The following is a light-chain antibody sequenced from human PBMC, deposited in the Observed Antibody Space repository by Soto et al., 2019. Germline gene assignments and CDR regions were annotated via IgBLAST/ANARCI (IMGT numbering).Light chain of an antibody. Sequence: QSALTQPASVSGSPGQSITISCTGSSSDIGDYNYVSWYKQHPCKAPKLMIYDVSNRPSGVSNRFSGSKSGNTASLTISGLQAEDEADYYCSSYTSNNFVIFSGRTKLPVL. V-gene: IGLV2-14*03. CDR3: SSYTSNNFVI. J-gene: IGLJ2*01. CDR2: DVS. CDR1: SSDIGDYNY.